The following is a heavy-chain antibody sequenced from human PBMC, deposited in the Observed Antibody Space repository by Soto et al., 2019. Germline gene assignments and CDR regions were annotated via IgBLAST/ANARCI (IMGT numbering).Heavy chain of an antibody. J-gene: IGHJ6*02. D-gene: IGHD1-26*01. Sequence: SETLSLTCTVSGGSISSYYWSWIRQPPGKGLEWIGYIYYSGSTNYNPSLKSRVTISVDTSKNQFSLKLSSVTAADTAVYYCARTRGWELPFAMDVWGQGTTVTVSS. CDR3: ARTRGWELPFAMDV. CDR1: GGSISSYY. V-gene: IGHV4-59*01. CDR2: IYYSGST.